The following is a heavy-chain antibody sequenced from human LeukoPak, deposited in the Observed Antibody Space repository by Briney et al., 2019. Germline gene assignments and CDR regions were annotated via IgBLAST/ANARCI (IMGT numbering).Heavy chain of an antibody. J-gene: IGHJ4*02. V-gene: IGHV3-30*02. Sequence: PGGSLRLSCAASGFTFSSYGMHWVRQAPGKGLEWVAFIRYDGSNKYYADSVKGRFTISRDNSKNTLYLQMNSLRAEDTAVYYCAKPLNLYDSSGYYAHWGQGTLVTVSS. CDR2: IRYDGSNK. CDR3: AKPLNLYDSSGYYAH. CDR1: GFTFSSYG. D-gene: IGHD3-22*01.